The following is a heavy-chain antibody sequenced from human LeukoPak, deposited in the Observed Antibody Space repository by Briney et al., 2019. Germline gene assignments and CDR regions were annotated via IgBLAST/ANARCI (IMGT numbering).Heavy chain of an antibody. J-gene: IGHJ4*02. CDR2: IKPDGSDK. D-gene: IGHD1-1*01. Sequence: GGSLRLSCVASGFTFSSYWMSWVRQLPGKGLEWVANIKPDGSDKYHVDSVKGRFTISRDNAKNSLYLQMNSLRADDMALYYCAKGRQLELDYWGQGTLVTVSS. CDR3: AKGRQLELDY. CDR1: GFTFSSYW. V-gene: IGHV3-7*03.